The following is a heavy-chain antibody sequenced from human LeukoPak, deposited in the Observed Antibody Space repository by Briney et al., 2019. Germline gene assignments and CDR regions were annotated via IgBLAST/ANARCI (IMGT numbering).Heavy chain of an antibody. CDR2: IYNSGST. V-gene: IGHV4-59*08. CDR1: GGSITSYS. Sequence: PSETLSLTCTVSGGSITSYSWSWIRQPPGKGLEWIGYIYNSGSTNYNPSLKSRVTVSVNTSENQFSLKLSSVTAADTAVYYCARQGGDLLFDYWGQGTLVTVSS. CDR3: ARQGGDLLFDY. D-gene: IGHD2-21*02. J-gene: IGHJ4*02.